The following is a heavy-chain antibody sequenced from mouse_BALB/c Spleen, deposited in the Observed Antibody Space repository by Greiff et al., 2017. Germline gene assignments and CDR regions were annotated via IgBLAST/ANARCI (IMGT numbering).Heavy chain of an antibody. CDR3: AREGDGYYSYAMDY. Sequence: VQVVESGPGLVAPSQSLSITCTVSGFSLTSYGVHWVRQPPGKGLEWLGVIWAGGSTNYNSALMSILSISKDNSKSQVFLKMNSLQTDDTAMYYCAREGDGYYSYAMDYWGQGTSVTVSS. V-gene: IGHV2-9*02. CDR2: IWAGGST. D-gene: IGHD2-3*01. CDR1: GFSLTSYG. J-gene: IGHJ4*01.